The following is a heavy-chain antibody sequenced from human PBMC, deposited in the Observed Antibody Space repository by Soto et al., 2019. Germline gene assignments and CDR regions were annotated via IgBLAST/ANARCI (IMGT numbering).Heavy chain of an antibody. CDR1: GGSISSYY. CDR3: ARVKLGERWLQPFDE. J-gene: IGHJ4*02. Sequence: SETLSLTCTVSGGSISSYYWSWIRQPPGKGLEWIGYISDSGSTNYNPSLKSRVTISVDTSKNQFSLKLSSVTAADTAVYYCARVKLGERWLQPFDEWGQGTLVTVSS. D-gene: IGHD3-10*01. CDR2: ISDSGST. V-gene: IGHV4-59*01.